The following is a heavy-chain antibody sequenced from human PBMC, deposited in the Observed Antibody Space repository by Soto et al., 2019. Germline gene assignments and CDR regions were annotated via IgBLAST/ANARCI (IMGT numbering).Heavy chain of an antibody. J-gene: IGHJ4*02. CDR3: AKERATTTAFDY. CDR2: ITDNGGST. D-gene: IGHD4-17*01. Sequence: HPGSSLRRYCAASGFTCSRDGMSWVRQAPGKGLEWVSLITDNGGSTYYADSVKGRFTISRDNTKNTLFLQMNSLRAEDTAVYYCAKERATTTAFDYWGQGALVTVSS. V-gene: IGHV3-23*01. CDR1: GFTCSRDG.